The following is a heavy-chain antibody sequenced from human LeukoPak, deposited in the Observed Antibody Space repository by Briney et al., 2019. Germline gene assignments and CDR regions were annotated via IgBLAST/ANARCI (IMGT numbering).Heavy chain of an antibody. CDR3: AREASRVRFLEWLPEPYYYYMDV. J-gene: IGHJ6*03. Sequence: SETLSLTCAVYGGSFSGYYWSWIRQPPGKGLEWIGSIYYSGSTYYNPSLKSRVTISVDTSKNQFSLKLSSVTAADTAVYYCAREASRVRFLEWLPEPYYYYMDVWGKGTTVTVSS. CDR1: GGSFSGYY. V-gene: IGHV4-34*01. CDR2: IYYSGST. D-gene: IGHD3-3*01.